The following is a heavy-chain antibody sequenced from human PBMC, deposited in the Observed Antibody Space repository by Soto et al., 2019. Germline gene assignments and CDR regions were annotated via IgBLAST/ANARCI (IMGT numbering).Heavy chain of an antibody. CDR2: INHSGST. J-gene: IGHJ4*02. Sequence: QVQLQQGGAGLLKPSETLSLTCAVYGGSFSGYYWSWIRQPPGKGLAWSGEINHSGSTNYNPSLTSRVTISVDTSKNQIPLKLSSVAAADTAVYYCARHRRRGHDYGSGSSAQGFDYWGQGTLVTVSS. CDR1: GGSFSGYY. V-gene: IGHV4-34*01. CDR3: ARHRRRGHDYGSGSSAQGFDY. D-gene: IGHD3-10*01.